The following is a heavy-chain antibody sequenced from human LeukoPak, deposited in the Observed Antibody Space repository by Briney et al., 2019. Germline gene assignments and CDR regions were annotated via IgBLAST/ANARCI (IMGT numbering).Heavy chain of an antibody. J-gene: IGHJ4*02. CDR3: VGELKGFDF. CDR1: GGSISSSSYY. Sequence: SETLSLTCTVSGGSISSSSYYWGWIRQPPGKGLKWIGSIYYSGSTYYNPSLKNRVTISVDTSKNQFSLKLSSVTAADTAVYFCVGELKGFDFWGQGTLVTVSS. V-gene: IGHV4-39*02. CDR2: IYYSGST.